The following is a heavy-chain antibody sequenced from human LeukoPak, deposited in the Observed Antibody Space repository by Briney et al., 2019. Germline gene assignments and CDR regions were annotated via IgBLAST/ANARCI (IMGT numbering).Heavy chain of an antibody. CDR2: IIPIFGTA. V-gene: IGHV1-69*06. J-gene: IGHJ6*03. CDR3: ASKLRFLEWGEYYYYYMDV. Sequence: ASVKVSCKASGGTFSSYAISWVRQAPGQGLEWMGGIIPIFGTANYAQKFQGRVTITADKSTSTAYMELSSLRSEDTAVYYSASKLRFLEWGEYYYYYMDVWGKGTTVTVSS. CDR1: GGTFSSYA. D-gene: IGHD3-3*01.